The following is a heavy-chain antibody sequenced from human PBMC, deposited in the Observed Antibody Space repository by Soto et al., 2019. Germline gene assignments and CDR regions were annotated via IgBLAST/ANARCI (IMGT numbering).Heavy chain of an antibody. Sequence: SETLSLTCVVSGGSLNDYWWTWIRQTPGKGLEWIGEIDHSGRTNYNPSLKSRVIISLDTPQNQFSLKLTSVTAADTAVYYCARDFGAGAHFDHWGQGTLVT. CDR3: ARDFGAGAHFDH. V-gene: IGHV4-34*01. J-gene: IGHJ4*02. CDR2: IDHSGRT. CDR1: GGSLNDYW. D-gene: IGHD3-10*01.